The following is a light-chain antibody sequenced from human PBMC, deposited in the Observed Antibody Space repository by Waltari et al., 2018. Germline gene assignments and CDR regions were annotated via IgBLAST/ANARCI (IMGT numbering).Light chain of an antibody. J-gene: IGKJ1*01. CDR2: KAS. Sequence: IPMTQSPSTLSASVGDRVIITCRASQTVYDYLAWYQQKPGKAPQLLISKASTLEGGVPSRFSGSGYGTEFPLTISSLQPDDLATYYCQQYQSYWMFGQGTKVEIK. CDR3: QQYQSYWM. V-gene: IGKV1-5*03. CDR1: QTVYDY.